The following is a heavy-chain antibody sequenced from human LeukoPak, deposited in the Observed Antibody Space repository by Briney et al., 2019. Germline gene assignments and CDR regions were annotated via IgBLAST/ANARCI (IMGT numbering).Heavy chain of an antibody. CDR3: ARGRGVDY. Sequence: PGGSLRLSCAASGFTFSIFWMSWVRQAAGKGLECVATIKPDGSEKYNVASVKGRFTISRDNAKNSVYLQMNSLRVEDTAVYYCARGRGVDYWGQGTLVTVSS. CDR2: IKPDGSEK. D-gene: IGHD3-10*01. J-gene: IGHJ4*02. CDR1: GFTFSIFW. V-gene: IGHV3-7*01.